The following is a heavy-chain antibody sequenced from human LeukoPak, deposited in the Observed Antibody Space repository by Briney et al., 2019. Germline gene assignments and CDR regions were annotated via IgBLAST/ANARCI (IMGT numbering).Heavy chain of an antibody. CDR1: RFTFSSYE. Sequence: GGSLRLSCAASRFTFSSYEMNWVRQAPGKGLEWVSYISSSGSTIYYADSVKGRFTISRDNAKNSLYLQMNSLRAEDTAVYYCARRQGYGTAPYDYWGQGTLVTVSS. CDR2: ISSSGSTI. V-gene: IGHV3-48*03. D-gene: IGHD5-12*01. J-gene: IGHJ4*02. CDR3: ARRQGYGTAPYDY.